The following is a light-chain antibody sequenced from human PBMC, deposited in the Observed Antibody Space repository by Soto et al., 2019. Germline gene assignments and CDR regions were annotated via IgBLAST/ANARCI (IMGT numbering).Light chain of an antibody. CDR3: AAWDDSLSGVV. V-gene: IGLV1-47*02. CDR2: SDG. CDR1: SSHIGSNY. Sequence: QSVLTQPPSASGTPGQRVTISGSGSSSHIGSNYVYWYQQLSGTAPNLLISSDGQRPSGVPDRFSGSKSGTSAALAISGLRSEDEADYYCAAWDDSLSGVVFGGGTKLTVL. J-gene: IGLJ2*01.